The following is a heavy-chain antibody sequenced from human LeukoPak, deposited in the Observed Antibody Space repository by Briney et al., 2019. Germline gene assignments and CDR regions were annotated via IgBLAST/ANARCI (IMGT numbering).Heavy chain of an antibody. CDR2: INHSGST. V-gene: IGHV4-34*01. CDR1: GGSFSGYY. Sequence: KTSETLSLTCAVYGGSFSGYYWSWIRQPPGKGLEWIGEINHSGSTNYNPSLKSRVTISVDTSKNQFSLKLSSVTAADTAVYYCATFYYYYYGVDVWGQGTTVTVSS. CDR3: ATFYYYYYGVDV. J-gene: IGHJ6*02.